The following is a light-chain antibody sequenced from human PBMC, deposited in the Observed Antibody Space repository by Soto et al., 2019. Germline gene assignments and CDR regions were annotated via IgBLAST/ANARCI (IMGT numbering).Light chain of an antibody. CDR3: HQYDTSPWT. J-gene: IGKJ1*01. V-gene: IGKV3-20*01. CDR1: QTVTSSY. CDR2: GIS. Sequence: EIVLTQSPGTLSLSPGDRATLSCRASQTVTSSYLAWYQQRPGQAPRLLIYGISSRTTGIPDRFSGRGSGTDFTLTISRLEPEDFAVYYCHQYDTSPWTFGQGTKVEVK.